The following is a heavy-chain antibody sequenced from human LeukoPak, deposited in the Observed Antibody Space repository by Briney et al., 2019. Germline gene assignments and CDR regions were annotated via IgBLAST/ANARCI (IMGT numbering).Heavy chain of an antibody. CDR1: GGTFNNSA. V-gene: IGHV1-69*05. CDR2: IMPLFGTA. Sequence: GALVKVSCKTSGGTFNNSAISRVRQAPGQGLEWLGGIMPLFGTAGYAQKFQGRVTITKDESTRTVYLELTSLTSDDTAVYYCARDVHGDYGSGWFDPWGQGTLVSVSS. CDR3: ARDVHGDYGSGWFDP. J-gene: IGHJ5*02. D-gene: IGHD4-17*01.